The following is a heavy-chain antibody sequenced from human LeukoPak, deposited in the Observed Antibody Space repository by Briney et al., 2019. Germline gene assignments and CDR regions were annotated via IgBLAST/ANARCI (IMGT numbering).Heavy chain of an antibody. D-gene: IGHD4-17*01. Sequence: PSETLSLTCTVSGGSISSSSYYWGWIRQPPGKGLEWIGSIYYSGSTYYNPSLKSRVTISVDTSKNQFSLKLSSVTAADTAVYYCAGYYGDYGGYFDYWGQGTLVTVSS. V-gene: IGHV4-39*07. J-gene: IGHJ4*02. CDR1: GGSISSSSYY. CDR3: AGYYGDYGGYFDY. CDR2: IYYSGST.